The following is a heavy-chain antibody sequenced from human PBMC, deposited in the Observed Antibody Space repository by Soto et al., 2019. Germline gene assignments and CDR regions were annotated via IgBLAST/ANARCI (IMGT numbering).Heavy chain of an antibody. CDR3: AKDTYSSGWTYWYFDL. CDR2: ISWNSGSI. Sequence: EVQLVESGGGLVQPGRSLRLSCAASGLTLDDYAMPGAGQAPGRGLEWASGISWNSGSIGYADSVKGRFTISRDNAKNSLYLQMNSLRAEDTALYYCAKDTYSSGWTYWYFDLWGRGTLVTVSS. J-gene: IGHJ2*01. V-gene: IGHV3-9*01. CDR1: GLTLDDYA. D-gene: IGHD6-19*01.